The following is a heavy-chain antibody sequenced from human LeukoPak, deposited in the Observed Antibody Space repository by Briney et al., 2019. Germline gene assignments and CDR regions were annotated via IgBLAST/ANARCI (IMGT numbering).Heavy chain of an antibody. V-gene: IGHV3-30-3*01. CDR1: GSTFSNYA. J-gene: IGHJ4*02. CDR2: ISYDGSNK. D-gene: IGHD3-10*01. CDR3: ARASGTDY. Sequence: GGSLRLSCAASGSTFSNYAMHWVRQAPGKGLEWVAVISYDGSNKYYADSVKGRFTISRDNSKNTLYLQMNSLRAEDTAVYYCARASGTDYWGQGTLVTVSS.